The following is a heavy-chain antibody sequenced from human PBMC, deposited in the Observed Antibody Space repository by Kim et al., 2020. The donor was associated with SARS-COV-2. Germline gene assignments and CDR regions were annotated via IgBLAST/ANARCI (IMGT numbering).Heavy chain of an antibody. V-gene: IGHV3-74*01. CDR1: GFTFSSYW. CDR2: INVDGSST. D-gene: IGHD6-13*01. J-gene: IGHJ4*02. Sequence: GGSLRLSCAASGFTFSSYWMHWLRQVPGKGLVWVSRINVDGSSTTYADPVKGRFTISRDNAKNTLYLQMNSLRVEDTAVYYCARDMYSREGGGYSGQGTLVTVSS. CDR3: ARDMYSREGGGY.